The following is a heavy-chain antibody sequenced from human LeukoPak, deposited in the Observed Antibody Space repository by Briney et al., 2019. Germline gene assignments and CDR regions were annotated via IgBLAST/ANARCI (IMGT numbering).Heavy chain of an antibody. CDR1: RFTVTNYN. CDR3: ARGAQYYYNSSGYSYGDDY. Sequence: GGSLRLFCAASRFTVTNYNMNWVPQAPGKGLEWVSSISSSSSYIYYADSVKGRFTISRDNAKNSLYLQMNSLRAEDTAVYYCARGAQYYYNSSGYSYGDDYWGQGTLVTVSS. J-gene: IGHJ4*02. CDR2: ISSSSSYI. D-gene: IGHD3-22*01. V-gene: IGHV3-21*01.